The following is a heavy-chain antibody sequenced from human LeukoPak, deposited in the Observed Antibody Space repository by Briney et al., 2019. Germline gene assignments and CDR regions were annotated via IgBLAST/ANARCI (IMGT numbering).Heavy chain of an antibody. CDR1: GFTFSSYA. CDR2: ISGSGGYT. D-gene: IGHD5-12*01. J-gene: IGHJ3*02. V-gene: IGHV3-23*01. Sequence: SGGSLRLSCAASGFTFSSYAMNWVRQAPGKGLEWVSGISGSGGYTYYADSVKGRFTISRDNSKNTLYLQMNRRRDEDTAVYYCASGVVDNDAFDIWGQGTMVTVSS. CDR3: ASGVVDNDAFDI.